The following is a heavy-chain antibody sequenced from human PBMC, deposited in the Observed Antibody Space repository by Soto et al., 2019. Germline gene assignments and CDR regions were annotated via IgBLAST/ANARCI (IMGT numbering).Heavy chain of an antibody. CDR1: GFPFRNFA. CDR3: ARADLLWDSFDL. CDR2: ISNSGSST. V-gene: IGHV3-23*05. J-gene: IGHJ4*02. D-gene: IGHD2-2*01. Sequence: FLRLSCAASGFPFRNFAMAWVRQAPGKGLEWVSIISNSGSSTYHGNSVKGRFTTSRDNSKGTLSLHMRGVRIDDTAVYFCARADLLWDSFDLWGQGTLVTVSS.